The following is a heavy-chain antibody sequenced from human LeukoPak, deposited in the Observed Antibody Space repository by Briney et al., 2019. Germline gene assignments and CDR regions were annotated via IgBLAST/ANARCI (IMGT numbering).Heavy chain of an antibody. Sequence: GGSLRLSCAASGFTFSSYAMHWVRQAPGQGLEWMGRINPNSGGTTYAQRFQGRVTMTRDTSISTAYSELSSLRSDDTAVYYCARAYLTTVVISHLDYWGQGTLVTVSS. J-gene: IGHJ4*02. D-gene: IGHD4-23*01. V-gene: IGHV1-2*06. CDR3: ARAYLTTVVISHLDY. CDR2: INPNSGGT. CDR1: GFTFSSYA.